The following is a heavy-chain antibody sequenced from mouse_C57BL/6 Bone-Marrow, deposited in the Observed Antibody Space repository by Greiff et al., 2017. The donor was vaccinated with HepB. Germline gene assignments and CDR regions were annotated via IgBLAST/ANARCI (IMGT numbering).Heavy chain of an antibody. CDR3: MRNYGKNYAMDY. CDR2: IRSKSSNYAT. V-gene: IGHV10-3*01. J-gene: IGHJ4*01. Sequence: EVQLVESGGGLVQPKGSLKLSCAASGFTFNTYAMHWVRQAPGKGMEWVARIRSKSSNYATYYADSVKDRFTISRDDSQSMLYLQMNNMKTEDTAMYYCMRNYGKNYAMDYWGQGTSVTVSS. CDR1: GFTFNTYA. D-gene: IGHD1-1*01.